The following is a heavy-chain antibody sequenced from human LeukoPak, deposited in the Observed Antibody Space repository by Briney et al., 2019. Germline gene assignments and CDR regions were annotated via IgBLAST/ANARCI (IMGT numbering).Heavy chain of an antibody. CDR3: ARAEYHLFDP. CDR2: ISSSGSTI. D-gene: IGHD2-2*01. Sequence: PGGSLRLSCAASGFTFSSYWMSWVRQAPGKGLEWVSYISSSGSTIYYADSVKGRFTISRDNAKNSLYLQMNSLRAEDTAVYYCARAEYHLFDPWGQGTLVTVSS. V-gene: IGHV3-48*04. J-gene: IGHJ5*02. CDR1: GFTFSSYW.